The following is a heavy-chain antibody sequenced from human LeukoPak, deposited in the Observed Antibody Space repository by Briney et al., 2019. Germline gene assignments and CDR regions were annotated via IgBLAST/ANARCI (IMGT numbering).Heavy chain of an antibody. J-gene: IGHJ6*02. CDR1: GGTFSSYA. D-gene: IGHD2-15*01. CDR3: ARVGYCSGGSCYYYYYGMDA. CDR2: IIPIFGTA. Sequence: SVKASCKASGGTFSSYAISWVRQAPGQGLEWMGGIIPIFGTANYAQKFQGRVTITADESTSTAYMELSSLRSEDTAVYYCARVGYCSGGSCYYYYYGMDAWGQGTTVTVSS. V-gene: IGHV1-69*13.